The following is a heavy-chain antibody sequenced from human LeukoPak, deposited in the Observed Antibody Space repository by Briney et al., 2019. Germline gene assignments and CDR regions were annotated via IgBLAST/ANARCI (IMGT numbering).Heavy chain of an antibody. D-gene: IGHD3-16*01. J-gene: IGHJ4*02. CDR3: AKFVGGPFDS. V-gene: IGHV3-23*01. CDR1: GXXFXSYA. Sequence: GGXXXXSXAXXGXXFXSYAXSWVRQAPGKGLEWVSAVSGSGGTPYYADSVKGRFTISRDNSMNTLYLQMNSLRAEDTALYYCAKFVGGPFDSWGQGTLVTVSS. CDR2: VSGSGGTP.